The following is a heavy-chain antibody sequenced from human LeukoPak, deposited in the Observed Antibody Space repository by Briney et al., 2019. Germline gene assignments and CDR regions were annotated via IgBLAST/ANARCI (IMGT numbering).Heavy chain of an antibody. CDR1: EFAFSTYN. CDR3: ARVAAGYSVNYFDY. D-gene: IGHD4-23*01. J-gene: IGHJ4*02. Sequence: GGSLRLSCVSSEFAFSTYNMNWVRQAPGKGLDWVSYISTGSSTTYYADSVKGRFTISRDNVENSLYLQMNSLRDEDTAVYYCARVAAGYSVNYFDYWGQGTLVTVSS. V-gene: IGHV3-48*02. CDR2: ISTGSSTT.